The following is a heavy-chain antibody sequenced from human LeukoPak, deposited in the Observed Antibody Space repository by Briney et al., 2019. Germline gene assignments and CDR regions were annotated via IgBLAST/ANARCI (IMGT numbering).Heavy chain of an antibody. CDR2: IWYDGSNK. CDR3: ARGQITFGGVIDNGMDV. CDR1: GFTFSSYG. J-gene: IGHJ6*02. V-gene: IGHV3-33*01. D-gene: IGHD3-16*01. Sequence: GSLRLSCAASGFTFSSYGMHWVRQAPGKGLEWVAVIWYDGSNKYYADSVKGRFTISRDNSKNTLYLQMNSLRAEDTAVYYCARGQITFGGVIDNGMDVWGRGTTVTVSS.